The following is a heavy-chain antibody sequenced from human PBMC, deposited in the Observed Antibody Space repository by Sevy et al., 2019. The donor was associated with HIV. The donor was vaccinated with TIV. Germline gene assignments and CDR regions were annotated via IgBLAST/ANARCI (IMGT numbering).Heavy chain of an antibody. CDR2: IIPIFGSA. D-gene: IGHD3-16*01. J-gene: IGHJ5*02. CDR3: ARGGGLSPHHWLDP. V-gene: IGHV1-69*13. Sequence: ASVKVSCKASGGTFSSYGITWVRQAPGQGLEWMGEIIPIFGSANYGQTFQGRVTMTADQSTSTAYIELSSVRSEDTAVYYCARGGGLSPHHWLDPWGQGTLVTVSS. CDR1: GGTFSSYG.